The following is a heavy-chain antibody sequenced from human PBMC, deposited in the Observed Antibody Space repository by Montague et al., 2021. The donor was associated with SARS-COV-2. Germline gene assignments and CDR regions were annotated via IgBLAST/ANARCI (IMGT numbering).Heavy chain of an antibody. CDR1: GDSVSSNTAT. CDR3: ARTTTRMLYPENAFDI. J-gene: IGHJ3*02. V-gene: IGHV6-1*01. D-gene: IGHD2-15*01. Sequence: CAISGDSVSSNTATWNWIRQSPSRGLEWLGRTYYRSKWYHDYAISLKSRITINPDTPKNQFSLQLSSVAPEDTAVFYCARTTTRMLYPENAFDIWGQGTMVTVSS. CDR2: TYYRSKWYH.